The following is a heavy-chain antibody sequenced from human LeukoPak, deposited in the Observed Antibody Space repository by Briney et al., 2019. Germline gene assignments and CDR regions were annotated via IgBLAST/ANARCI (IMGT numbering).Heavy chain of an antibody. J-gene: IGHJ4*02. CDR1: GGSISSTFYY. CDR2: IYYSGIT. D-gene: IGHD6-19*01. CDR3: ATLYSSGWYFGS. V-gene: IGHV4-39*01. Sequence: SETLSLTCTVSGGSISSTFYYWGWIRQPPGKGLEWVGRIYYSGITYYNPSPKSRVTISVDTSKNQFSLKLSSVTAADTAVYYCATLYSSGWYFGSWGQGTLVTVSS.